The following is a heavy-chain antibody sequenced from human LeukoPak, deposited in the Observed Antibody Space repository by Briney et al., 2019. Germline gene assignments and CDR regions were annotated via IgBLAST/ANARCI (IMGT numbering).Heavy chain of an antibody. D-gene: IGHD3-22*01. CDR1: GYTFTNYY. V-gene: IGHV1-46*01. CDR2: INPNGGST. J-gene: IGHJ4*02. CDR3: ARAPRPPWDDSSGLDC. Sequence: ASVKVSCKASGYTFTNYYMHWVRQAPGQGLEWMGLINPNGGSTSYAQKFQGRVTMTRDTSTSTVYMDLSSLRSEDTAVYYCARAPRPPWDDSSGLDCWGQGTLVTVSS.